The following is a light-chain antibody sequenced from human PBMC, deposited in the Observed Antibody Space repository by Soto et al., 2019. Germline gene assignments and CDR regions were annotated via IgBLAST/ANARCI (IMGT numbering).Light chain of an antibody. Sequence: EIVLTPSPGTLSLSPGERATLSCRASQSVSSSYLAWYQQTPGQAPRLLIYGASSRATGIPDRFSGSGSGTDFTLTISRLEPEDFAVYYCQQYGSSPFTFGPGTKVDIK. CDR1: QSVSSSY. CDR3: QQYGSSPFT. V-gene: IGKV3-20*01. CDR2: GAS. J-gene: IGKJ3*01.